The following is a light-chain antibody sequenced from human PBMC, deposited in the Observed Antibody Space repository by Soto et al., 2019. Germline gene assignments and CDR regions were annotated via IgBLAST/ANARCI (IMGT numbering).Light chain of an antibody. CDR1: QSLLYSSNNKNY. V-gene: IGKV4-1*01. Sequence: DIVMTQSPDSLAVSLGERATINCKSSQSLLYSSNNKNYLAWYQQKPGQPPKLLIYWASTRESGVPDRFSGSGSGTDFTLTISSLQAEDVAVYYCQQYKSVPRTFGQGTKMEIK. CDR3: QQYKSVPRT. CDR2: WAS. J-gene: IGKJ2*01.